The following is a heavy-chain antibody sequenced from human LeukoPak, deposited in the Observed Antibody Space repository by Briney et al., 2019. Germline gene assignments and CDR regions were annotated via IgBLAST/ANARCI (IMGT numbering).Heavy chain of an antibody. V-gene: IGHV3-30*02. J-gene: IGHJ4*02. CDR2: IQSDESTK. CDR1: RFTFRSYG. Sequence: GGSLRLSCAASRFTFRSYGMHWVRQAPGKGLEWVAFIQSDESTKYYADSVKGRFTISRDNSKNTLYLQMNSLRAEDTAVYYCAKVMFRHQLPEPDFDYWGQGTLVTVSS. CDR3: AKVMFRHQLPEPDFDY. D-gene: IGHD2-2*01.